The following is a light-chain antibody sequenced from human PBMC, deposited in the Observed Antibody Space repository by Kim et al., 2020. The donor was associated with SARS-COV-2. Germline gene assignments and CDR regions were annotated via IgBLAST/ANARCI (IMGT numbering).Light chain of an antibody. CDR3: QQFGRPPKT. CDR1: DTVSTTY. J-gene: IGKJ1*01. CDR2: STF. V-gene: IGKV3-20*01. Sequence: SPGERATLSCRASDTVSTTYLAWYQQKPGQAPRLLIYSTFNRATDIPDRFSGTGSGTDFTLTISRLEPEDFAVYYCQQFGRPPKTFGQGTKVDIK.